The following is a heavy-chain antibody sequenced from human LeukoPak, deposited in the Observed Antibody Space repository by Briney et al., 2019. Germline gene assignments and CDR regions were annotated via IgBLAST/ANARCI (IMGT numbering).Heavy chain of an antibody. Sequence: SETLSLTCAVSGGSISSRNWWSWVRQPPGKGLEWIGEIYHSGSSNYNPYLKSRVTISVDKSKDTFALILKSVTAADTAVYYCAKVGSGSWYDYWGQGTLVTVSS. CDR3: AKVGSGSWYDY. J-gene: IGHJ4*02. V-gene: IGHV4-4*02. CDR2: IYHSGSS. D-gene: IGHD6-13*01. CDR1: GGSISSRNW.